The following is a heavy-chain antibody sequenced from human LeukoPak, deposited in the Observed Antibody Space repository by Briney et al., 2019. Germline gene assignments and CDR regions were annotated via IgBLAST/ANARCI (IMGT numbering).Heavy chain of an antibody. CDR3: ARHSYYYDSSGYYNFDY. V-gene: IGHV4-59*08. CDR1: GGSFSGYY. J-gene: IGHJ4*02. D-gene: IGHD3-22*01. CDR2: IYYSGST. Sequence: SETLSLTCAVYGGSFSGYYWSWIRQPPGKGLEWIGYIYYSGSTNYNPSLKNRVTISVDTSKNQFSLKLSSVTAADTAVYYCARHSYYYDSSGYYNFDYWGQGTLVTVSS.